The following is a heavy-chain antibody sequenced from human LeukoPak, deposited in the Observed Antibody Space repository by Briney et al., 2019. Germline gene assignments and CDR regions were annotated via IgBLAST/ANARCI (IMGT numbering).Heavy chain of an antibody. D-gene: IGHD6-19*01. CDR2: INWNGAST. Sequence: GGSLRLSCEASGFRFDDHGMSWVRQAPGKGLEWVSGINWNGASTGYGDSVKGRFTISKGNAKNSLYLQMNSLRAEDTALYYCAGGDSNGWYFDYWGQGVLVTVSS. CDR3: AGGDSNGWYFDY. V-gene: IGHV3-20*04. J-gene: IGHJ4*02. CDR1: GFRFDDHG.